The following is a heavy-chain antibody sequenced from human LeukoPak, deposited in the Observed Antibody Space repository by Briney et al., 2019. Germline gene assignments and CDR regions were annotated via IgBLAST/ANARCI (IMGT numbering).Heavy chain of an antibody. CDR3: VRDSYSRDLDY. CDR1: RFIFSSYE. J-gene: IGHJ4*02. Sequence: GGSLRLSCVASRFIFSSYEMNWVRQAPGKGLEWVSYISSTGSTIYYADSVKGRFTISRDNAKNSLYLQMNSLRAEDTAVYYCVRDSYSRDLDYWGQGTLVTVSS. D-gene: IGHD3-22*01. V-gene: IGHV3-48*03. CDR2: ISSTGSTI.